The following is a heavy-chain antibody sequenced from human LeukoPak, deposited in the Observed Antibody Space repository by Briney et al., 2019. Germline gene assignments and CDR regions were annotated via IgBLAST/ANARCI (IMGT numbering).Heavy chain of an antibody. CDR1: GLSFSTSV. J-gene: IGHJ4*02. CDR3: ARDPRPDYYDSTGFYPYFDR. CDR2: ISYDGNSK. V-gene: IGHV3-30*03. D-gene: IGHD3-22*01. Sequence: GGSLRLSCAASGLSFSTSVIHWVRQAPGKGLEWVAVISYDGNSKFYGDSVKGRFTISRDNSKNTLFLQMNSLRPDDTAVYYCARDPRPDYYDSTGFYPYFDRWVQGTLVTVSS.